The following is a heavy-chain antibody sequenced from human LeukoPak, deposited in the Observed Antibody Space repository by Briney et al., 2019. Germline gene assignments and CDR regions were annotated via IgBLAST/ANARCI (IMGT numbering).Heavy chain of an antibody. CDR3: ARDGAVGPIGGGYYYFDY. Sequence: PGGSLRLPYAPSGFTFSSYSMNGVRQAPGKGLEWVSSISTSSSYIFYADSVKGRFTISRDNAKNSLYLQMNSLRADDTAVYYCARDGAVGPIGGGYYYFDYWGQGTLVTVSS. D-gene: IGHD2-2*01. J-gene: IGHJ4*02. CDR1: GFTFSSYS. V-gene: IGHV3-21*01. CDR2: ISTSSSYI.